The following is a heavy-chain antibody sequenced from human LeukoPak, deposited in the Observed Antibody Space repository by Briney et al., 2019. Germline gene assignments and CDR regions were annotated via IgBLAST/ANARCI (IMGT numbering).Heavy chain of an antibody. Sequence: SETLSLTCAVYGGSFSGYYWSWIRQPPGKGLEWIGEINHSGSTNYNPSLKSRVTISVDTSKNQFSLKLSSVTAADTAVYYCARGLRWELRGSWFDPWGQGTLVTVS. V-gene: IGHV4-34*01. CDR3: ARGLRWELRGSWFDP. J-gene: IGHJ5*02. D-gene: IGHD1-26*01. CDR2: INHSGST. CDR1: GGSFSGYY.